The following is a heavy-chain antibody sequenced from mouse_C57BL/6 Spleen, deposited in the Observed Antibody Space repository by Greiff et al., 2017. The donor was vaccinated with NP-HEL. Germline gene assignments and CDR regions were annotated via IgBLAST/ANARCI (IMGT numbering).Heavy chain of an antibody. J-gene: IGHJ3*01. CDR2: IDPSDSYT. CDR3: ARTAQAPFAY. D-gene: IGHD3-2*02. CDR1: GYTFTSYW. Sequence: QVQLQQPGAELVMPGASVKLSCKASGYTFTSYWMHWVKQRPGQGLEWIGEIDPSDSYTNYNQTFKGKSTLTVDKSSSTAYMQLSSLTSEDTAVYYCARTAQAPFAYWGQGTLVTVSA. V-gene: IGHV1-69*01.